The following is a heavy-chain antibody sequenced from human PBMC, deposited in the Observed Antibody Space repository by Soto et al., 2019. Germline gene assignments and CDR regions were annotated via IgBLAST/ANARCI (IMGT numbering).Heavy chain of an antibody. D-gene: IGHD3-22*01. CDR3: ASFGPHPIYYYDSSWYFDY. J-gene: IGHJ4*02. CDR1: GGTFSSYA. V-gene: IGHV1-69*01. Sequence: QVQLVQSGAEVKKPGSSVKVSCKASGGTFSSYAISWVRQAPGQGLEWMRGIIPIFGTANYAQKFQGRVTITADESTSTAYMELSSLRSEDTAVYYCASFGPHPIYYYDSSWYFDYWGQGTLVTVSS. CDR2: IIPIFGTA.